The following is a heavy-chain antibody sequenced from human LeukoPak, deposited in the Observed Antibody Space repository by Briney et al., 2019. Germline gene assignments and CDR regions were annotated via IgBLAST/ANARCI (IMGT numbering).Heavy chain of an antibody. Sequence: GGSLRLSCAASGFTFSSYAMHWVRQAPGKGLEWVAVISYDGSNKYYADSVRGRFTISRDNAKNSLYLQMNSLRADDTAVYYCARALLYSDSSGHGSDYWGQGTLVTVSS. J-gene: IGHJ4*02. CDR1: GFTFSSYA. V-gene: IGHV3-30-3*01. CDR2: ISYDGSNK. D-gene: IGHD3-22*01. CDR3: ARALLYSDSSGHGSDY.